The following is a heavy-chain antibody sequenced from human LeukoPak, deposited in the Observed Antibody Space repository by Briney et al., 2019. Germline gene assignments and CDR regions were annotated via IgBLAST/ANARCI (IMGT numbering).Heavy chain of an antibody. CDR2: ISSSSYI. CDR1: GFTFSSYG. D-gene: IGHD3-10*01. CDR3: ARPKMTYYYGSGSPYGMDV. Sequence: GRSLRLSCAASGFTFSSYGMHWVRQAPGKGLEWVSSISSSSYIYYADSVKGRFTISRDNAKNSLYLQMNSLRAEDTAVYYCARPKMTYYYGSGSPYGMDVWGQGTTVTVSS. V-gene: IGHV3-21*01. J-gene: IGHJ6*02.